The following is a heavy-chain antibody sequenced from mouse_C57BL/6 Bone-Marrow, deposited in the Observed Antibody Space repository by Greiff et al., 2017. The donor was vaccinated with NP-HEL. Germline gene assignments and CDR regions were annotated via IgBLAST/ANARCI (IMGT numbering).Heavy chain of an antibody. J-gene: IGHJ2*01. V-gene: IGHV5-4*03. CDR2: ISDGGSYT. CDR1: GFTFSSYA. Sequence: EVKLVESGGGLVKPGGSLKLSCAASGFTFSSYAMPWVRQTPEKRLEWVATISDGGSYTYYPDNVKGRFTISRDNAKNNLYLQMSHLTSEDTAMYYCARNYYGSSSSFDYWGQGTTLTVSS. CDR3: ARNYYGSSSSFDY. D-gene: IGHD1-1*01.